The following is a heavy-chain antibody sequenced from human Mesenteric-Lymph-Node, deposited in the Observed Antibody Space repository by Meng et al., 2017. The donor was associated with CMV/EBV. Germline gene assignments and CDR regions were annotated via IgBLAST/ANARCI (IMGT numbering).Heavy chain of an antibody. D-gene: IGHD1-1*01. CDR2: RT. V-gene: IGHV3-74*01. CDR3: ARDLNWSHDY. Sequence: RTRCADSVKGRFTVSRDNAKNTLYLQMSSLRAEDTAVYYCARDLNWSHDYWGQGTLVTVSS. J-gene: IGHJ4*02.